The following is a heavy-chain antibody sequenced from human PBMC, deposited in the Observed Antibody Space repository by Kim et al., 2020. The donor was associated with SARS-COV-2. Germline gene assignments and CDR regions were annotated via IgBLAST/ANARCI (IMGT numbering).Heavy chain of an antibody. V-gene: IGHV1-2*02. D-gene: IGHD3-10*01. J-gene: IGHJ5*02. Sequence: GGENYAQKFQGRGTMSRDTSISTAYLDLSRLRSDDTAVYYCAAGINDWFDPWGQGTLVTVSS. CDR3: AAGINDWFDP. CDR2: GGE.